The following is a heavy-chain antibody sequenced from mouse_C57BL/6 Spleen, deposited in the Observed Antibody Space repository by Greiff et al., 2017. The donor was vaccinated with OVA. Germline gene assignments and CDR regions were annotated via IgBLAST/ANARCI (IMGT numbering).Heavy chain of an antibody. CDR1: GFTFSSYA. Sequence: EVKVVESGGGLVKPGGSLKLSCAASGFTFSSYAMSWVRQTPEKRLEWVATISDGGSYTYYPDNVKGRFTISRDNAKNNLYLQMSHLKSEDTAMYYCARDYGSSYGYFDVWGTGTTVTVSS. V-gene: IGHV5-4*01. D-gene: IGHD1-1*01. J-gene: IGHJ1*03. CDR2: ISDGGSYT. CDR3: ARDYGSSYGYFDV.